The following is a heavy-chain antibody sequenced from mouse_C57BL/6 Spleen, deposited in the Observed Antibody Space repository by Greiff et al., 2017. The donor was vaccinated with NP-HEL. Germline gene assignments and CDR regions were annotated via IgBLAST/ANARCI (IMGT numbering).Heavy chain of an antibody. CDR1: GYSITSGYY. CDR3: ARNWDGEYYFDY. J-gene: IGHJ2*01. Sequence: EVKLMESGPGLVKPSQSLSLTCSVTGYSITSGYYWNWIRQFPGNKLEWMGYISYDGSNNYNPSLKNRISITRDTSKNQFFLKLNSVTTEDTATYYCARNWDGEYYFDYWGQGTTLTVSS. V-gene: IGHV3-6*01. CDR2: ISYDGSN. D-gene: IGHD4-1*01.